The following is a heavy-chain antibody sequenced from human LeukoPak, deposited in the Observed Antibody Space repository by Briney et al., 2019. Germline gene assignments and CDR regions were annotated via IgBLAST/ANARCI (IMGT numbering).Heavy chain of an antibody. CDR2: ISSSSSYI. CDR3: ARVGGSYWGWFDP. D-gene: IGHD1-26*01. V-gene: IGHV3-21*01. CDR1: GFTFSSYS. Sequence: TGGSLRLSCAASGFTFSSYSMNWVRQAPGKGLEWVSSISSSSSYIHYADSVKGRFTISRDNAKNSLYLQMNSLRAEDTAVYYCARVGGSYWGWFDPWGQGTLVTVSS. J-gene: IGHJ5*02.